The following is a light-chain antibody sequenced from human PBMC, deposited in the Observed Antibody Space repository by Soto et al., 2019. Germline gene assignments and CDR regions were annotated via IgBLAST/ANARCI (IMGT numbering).Light chain of an antibody. CDR1: QGISSY. CDR3: QQYYSYPPA. V-gene: IGKV1-8*01. CDR2: AAS. J-gene: IGKJ3*01. Sequence: AIRMTQSPSSLSASTGDRVTITCRASQGISSYLAWYQQKPGKAPKLLIYAASTLQSGVPSRFSGSGSRTDFTLTISCLQSEDFATYYCQQYYSYPPAFGPGTKGIS.